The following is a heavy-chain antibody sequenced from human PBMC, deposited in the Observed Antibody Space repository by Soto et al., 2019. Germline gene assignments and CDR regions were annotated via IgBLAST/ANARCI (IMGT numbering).Heavy chain of an antibody. J-gene: IGHJ3*02. V-gene: IGHV3-33*05. D-gene: IGHD2-8*01. CDR1: GFTFSKYG. Sequence: QVQLVESGGGVVQPGRSLRLSCAASGFTFSKYGMHWVRQAPGKGLEWVAGILHDGGDKRYGDSVQGRFTISRDNSKNTLYLQINSLRVEDTAVYYCARDDDRPYNGLDMWGQGTMVTVSS. CDR2: ILHDGGDK. CDR3: ARDDDRPYNGLDM.